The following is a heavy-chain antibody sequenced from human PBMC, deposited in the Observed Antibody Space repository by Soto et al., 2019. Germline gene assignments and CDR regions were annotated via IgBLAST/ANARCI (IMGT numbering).Heavy chain of an antibody. Sequence: PGETLSLTCTVSGGSISSYYWSWIRQPPGKGLEWIGYIYYSGSTNYNPSLKSRVTISVDTSKNKFSLKLSSVTAADTAVYYCVRAYSSSPNNWFDPWGQGTLVTVSS. CDR1: GGSISSYY. V-gene: IGHV4-59*01. CDR3: VRAYSSSPNNWFDP. D-gene: IGHD6-6*01. J-gene: IGHJ5*02. CDR2: IYYSGST.